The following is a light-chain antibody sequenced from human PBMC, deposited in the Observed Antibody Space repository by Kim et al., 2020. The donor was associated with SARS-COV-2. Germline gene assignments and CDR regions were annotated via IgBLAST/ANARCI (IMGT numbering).Light chain of an antibody. CDR2: AVS. CDR1: QSVSTN. CDR3: QKYNEWPLT. Sequence: EVLMTQSPDTLSVSPGERATLSCRASQSVSTNVAWYQQKPGQAPGLVMYAVSTRATGIPARFSGSGSGTAFTLTISSLQSEDFAVYYCQKYNEWPLTFGGGTKLDIK. V-gene: IGKV3-15*01. J-gene: IGKJ4*01.